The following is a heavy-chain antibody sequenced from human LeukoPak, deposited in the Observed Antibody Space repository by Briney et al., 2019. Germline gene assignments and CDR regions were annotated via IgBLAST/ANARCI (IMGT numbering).Heavy chain of an antibody. CDR2: INPNSGGT. J-gene: IGHJ4*02. Sequence: ASVKVSCKASGYTLTGYYMHWVRQAPGQGLEWMGWINPNSGGTNYAQKFQGRVTMTRDTSISTTYMELSRLRSDDSAVDVCARAPLLEWLPSDNWGQGTLVTVSS. V-gene: IGHV1-2*02. D-gene: IGHD3-3*01. CDR1: GYTLTGYY. CDR3: ARAPLLEWLPSDN.